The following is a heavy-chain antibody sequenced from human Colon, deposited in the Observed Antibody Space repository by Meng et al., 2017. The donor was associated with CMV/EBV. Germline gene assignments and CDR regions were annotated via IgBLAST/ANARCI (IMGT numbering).Heavy chain of an antibody. CDR1: GFTLSTYM. J-gene: IGHJ4*02. D-gene: IGHD4-11*01. V-gene: IGHV3-21*01. CDR3: TRDFYSNR. CDR2: ISSTSTYI. Sequence: GGSLRLSCAASGFTLSTYMMNWVRQAPGKGLEWVASISSTSTYIYYADSVKGRFTITRDNAKNSLYLQMNSLRAEDTALYYCTRDFYSNRWGQGTLVTVSS.